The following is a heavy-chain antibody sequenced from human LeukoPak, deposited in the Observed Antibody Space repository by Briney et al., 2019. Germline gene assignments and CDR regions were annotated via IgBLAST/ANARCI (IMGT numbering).Heavy chain of an antibody. Sequence: GGSLRLSCAASEFTFSNYWMNWVRQAPGKGLEWVANIKHDGSEKYYVDSVKGRFTISRDNTKKSLYLQMNSLRADDTAVYYCARGHHFWSGFYYFEYWGRGSLVIVSS. J-gene: IGHJ4*02. V-gene: IGHV3-7*04. D-gene: IGHD3-3*02. CDR3: ARGHHFWSGFYYFEY. CDR1: EFTFSNYW. CDR2: IKHDGSEK.